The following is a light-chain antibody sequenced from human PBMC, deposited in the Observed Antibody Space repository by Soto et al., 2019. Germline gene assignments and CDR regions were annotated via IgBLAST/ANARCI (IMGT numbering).Light chain of an antibody. J-gene: IGLJ1*01. CDR1: SSDVGSYNL. V-gene: IGLV2-23*02. CDR2: DVI. CDR3: CSYAGSSTYV. Sequence: QSALTQPASESGSPGQSITISCTGTSSDVGSYNLVSWYQQHPGKAPKLMIYDVIERPSGVSNRFSGSKSGSTASLTISGLQAEDEADYYCCSYAGSSTYVFGTGTKVTVL.